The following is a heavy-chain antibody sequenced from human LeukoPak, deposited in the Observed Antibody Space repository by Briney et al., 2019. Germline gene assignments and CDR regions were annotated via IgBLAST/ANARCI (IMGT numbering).Heavy chain of an antibody. CDR1: GFTFSSYD. CDR2: ISGSGGST. Sequence: GGSLRLSCAASGFTFSSYDMSWVRQAPGKGLEWVSAISGSGGSTYYADSVKGRFTISRDNSKNTLYLQMNSLRAEDTAVYYCATDRRDDSIDYWGQGTLVTVSS. D-gene: IGHD5-24*01. V-gene: IGHV3-23*01. CDR3: ATDRRDDSIDY. J-gene: IGHJ4*02.